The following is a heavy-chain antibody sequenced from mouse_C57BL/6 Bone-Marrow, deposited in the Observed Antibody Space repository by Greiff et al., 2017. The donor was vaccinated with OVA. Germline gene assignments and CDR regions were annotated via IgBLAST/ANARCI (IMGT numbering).Heavy chain of an antibody. Sequence: EVQGVESGGDLVKPGGSLKLSCAASGFTFSSYGMSWVRQTPDKRLEWVATISSGGSYTYYPDSVKGRFTISRDNAKNTLYLQMSSLKSEDTAMYYCARHLFYSGSSYWYFDVWGAGTTVTVSS. CDR3: ARHLFYSGSSYWYFDV. J-gene: IGHJ1*01. CDR2: ISSGGSYT. V-gene: IGHV5-6*01. CDR1: GFTFSSYG. D-gene: IGHD1-1*01.